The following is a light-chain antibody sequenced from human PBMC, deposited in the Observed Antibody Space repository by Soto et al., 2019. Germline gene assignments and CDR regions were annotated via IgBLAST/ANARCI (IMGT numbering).Light chain of an antibody. CDR1: SSDVGSYNL. CDR3: CSYAGSSTLNVV. Sequence: ALTQPASVSGSPGQSITISCTGTSSDVGSYNLVSWYQQHPGKAPKLMIYEGSKRPSGVSNRFSGSKSGNTASLTISGLQAEDEADYYCCSYAGSSTLNVVFGGGTKVTVL. CDR2: EGS. J-gene: IGLJ2*01. V-gene: IGLV2-23*01.